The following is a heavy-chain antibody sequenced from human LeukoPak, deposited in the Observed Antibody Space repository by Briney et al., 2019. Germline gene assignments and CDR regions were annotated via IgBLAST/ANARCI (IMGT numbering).Heavy chain of an antibody. CDR2: IYHSGST. CDR1: GVSISTGGYS. V-gene: IGHV4-30-2*01. Sequence: SETLSLTCAVSGVSISTGGYSWSWIRQPPGKGLEWIGYIYHSGSTYYNPSLKSRVTISVDRAKNQFSLKLSSVTAADTAVYYCASVPYYYGSGSYPPCWGQGTLVTVSS. J-gene: IGHJ4*02. CDR3: ASVPYYYGSGSYPPC. D-gene: IGHD3-10*01.